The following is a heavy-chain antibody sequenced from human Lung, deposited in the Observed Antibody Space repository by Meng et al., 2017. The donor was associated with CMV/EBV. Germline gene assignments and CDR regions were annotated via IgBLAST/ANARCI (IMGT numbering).Heavy chain of an antibody. CDR2: IRYDGTNI. V-gene: IGHV3-30*02. D-gene: IGHD5-18*01. Sequence: GGSLRLSCTGSGFTFNTYGMHWVRQAPGKGLEWVAFIRYDGTNIKYADSVKGRITISRDNSKTTLSLQMDSLRAEDTAVYYCAKDRYGSLYYFDYWGQGALVTVSS. J-gene: IGHJ4*02. CDR1: GFTFNTYG. CDR3: AKDRYGSLYYFDY.